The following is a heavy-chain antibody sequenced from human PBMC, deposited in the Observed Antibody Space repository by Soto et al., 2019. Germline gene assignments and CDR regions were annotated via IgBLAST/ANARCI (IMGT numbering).Heavy chain of an antibody. CDR2: ITDNGGST. V-gene: IGHV3-21*01. CDR3: ARDGYSSSSREDY. J-gene: IGHJ4*02. CDR1: GFTFSRDG. D-gene: IGHD6-6*01. Sequence: GGSLRLSCAASGFTFSRDGMSWVRQAPGKGLEWVSLITDNGGSTYYADSVKGRFTISRDNAKDSLYLQMNSLRAEDTAVYYCARDGYSSSSREDYWGQGTLVTVSS.